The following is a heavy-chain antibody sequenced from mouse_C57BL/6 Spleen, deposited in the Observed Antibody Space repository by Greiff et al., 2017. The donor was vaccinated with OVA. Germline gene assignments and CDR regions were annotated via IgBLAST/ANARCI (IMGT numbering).Heavy chain of an antibody. CDR3: ARHDTYAMDY. D-gene: IGHD2-3*01. CDR1: GFTFSDYG. Sequence: EVKLMESGGGLVKPGGSLKLSCAASGFTFSDYGMHWVRQAPEKGLEWVAYISSGSSTIYYADTVKGRFTISRDNAKNTLFLQMTSLRSEDTAMYYCARHDTYAMDYWGQGTSVTVSS. J-gene: IGHJ4*01. V-gene: IGHV5-17*01. CDR2: ISSGSSTI.